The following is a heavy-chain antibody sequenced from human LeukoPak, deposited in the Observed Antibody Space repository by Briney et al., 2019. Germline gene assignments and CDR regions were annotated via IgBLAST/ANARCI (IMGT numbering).Heavy chain of an antibody. CDR2: FDPEDGET. Sequence: ASVKVSCKVSGYTLTELSMHWVRQAPGKGLEWMGGFDPEDGETIYAQKFQGRVTMTEDTSTDTAYMELSSLRSEDTAVFYCATKGRSSWAMHYWGQGTLVTVSS. CDR1: GYTLTELS. V-gene: IGHV1-24*01. J-gene: IGHJ4*02. CDR3: ATKGRSSWAMHY. D-gene: IGHD6-13*01.